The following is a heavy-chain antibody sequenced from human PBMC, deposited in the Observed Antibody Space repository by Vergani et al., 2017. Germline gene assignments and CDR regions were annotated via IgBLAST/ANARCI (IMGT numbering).Heavy chain of an antibody. V-gene: IGHV4-61*02. D-gene: IGHD3-10*01. J-gene: IGHJ5*02. CDR2: IHSSGTT. CDR1: GGSITSGSFY. CDR3: ARDSWTSELRGVYWFDT. Sequence: QVQLHESGPGLVKPSPTLSLTCTVSGGSITSGSFYWSWIRQPAGKGLEWIGRIHSSGTTNYNPSLKSRVTLSVDTSKNQLSLRMTSVTAADTAVYYCARDSWTSELRGVYWFDTWGQGTLVSVSS.